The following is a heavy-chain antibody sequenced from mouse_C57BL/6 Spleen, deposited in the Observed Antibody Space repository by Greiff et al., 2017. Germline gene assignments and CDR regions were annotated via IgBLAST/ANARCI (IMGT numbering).Heavy chain of an antibody. CDR1: GYAFSSSW. CDR3: ARGTDYFDY. J-gene: IGHJ2*01. Sequence: VQLQQSGPELVKPGASVKISCKASGYAFSSSWMNWVKQRPGKGLEWIGRIYPGDGDTNYNGKFKGKATLTADKSSSTAYMQLSSLTSEDSAVYFCARGTDYFDYWGQGTTHTVSS. CDR2: IYPGDGDT. V-gene: IGHV1-82*01. D-gene: IGHD3-3*01.